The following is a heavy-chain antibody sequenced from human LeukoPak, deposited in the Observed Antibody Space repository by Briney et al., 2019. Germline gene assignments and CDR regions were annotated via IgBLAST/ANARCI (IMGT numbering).Heavy chain of an antibody. CDR1: GGTFSSYA. CDR2: IIPIFGTA. CDR3: ARVQSGYSYGSI. V-gene: IGHV1-69*05. D-gene: IGHD5-18*01. J-gene: IGHJ3*02. Sequence: ASVKVSCKASGGTFSSYAISWVRQAPGQGLEWMGGIIPIFGTANYAQKFQGRVTITTDESTSTAYMELSSLRSDDTAVYYCARVQSGYSYGSIWGQGTMVTVSS.